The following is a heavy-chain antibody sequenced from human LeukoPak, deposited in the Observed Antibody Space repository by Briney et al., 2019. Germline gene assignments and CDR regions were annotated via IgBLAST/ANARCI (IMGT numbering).Heavy chain of an antibody. CDR3: AKADYYGDYGRRDAFDI. CDR2: ISYDGSNK. D-gene: IGHD4-17*01. J-gene: IGHJ3*02. Sequence: QTGGSLRLSCAASGFTFSSYGMHWVRQAPGKGLEWVAVISYDGSNKYYADSVKGRFTTSRDNSKNTLYLQMNSLRAEDTAVYYCAKADYYGDYGRRDAFDIWGQGTMVTVSS. V-gene: IGHV3-30*18. CDR1: GFTFSSYG.